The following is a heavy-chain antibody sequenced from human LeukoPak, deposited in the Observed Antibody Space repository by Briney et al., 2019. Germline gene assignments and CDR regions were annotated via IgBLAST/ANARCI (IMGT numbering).Heavy chain of an antibody. CDR3: AREGYDILTGYTFDY. D-gene: IGHD3-9*01. Sequence: SETLSLTCAVFGGSLSGYYWTWIRQPPGKGLEWIGYIYYSGSTNYNPSLKSRVTISVDTSKNQFSLKLSSVTAADTAVYYCAREGYDILTGYTFDYWGQGTLVTVSS. V-gene: IGHV4-59*01. J-gene: IGHJ4*02. CDR1: GGSLSGYY. CDR2: IYYSGST.